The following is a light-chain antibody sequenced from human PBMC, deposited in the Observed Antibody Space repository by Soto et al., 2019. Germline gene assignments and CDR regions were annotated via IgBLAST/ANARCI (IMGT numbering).Light chain of an antibody. J-gene: IGKJ5*01. Sequence: EIVLTQSPATLSLSPGDRATLSCRASQSVSRYLAWYQQKPAQAPRLLIYDASTRATGIPARCSRSVSGTDFTLTISTLEPEDFPVYYCQQRSNWPLFSFGQGTRLEIK. CDR3: QQRSNWPLFS. V-gene: IGKV3-11*01. CDR1: QSVSRY. CDR2: DAS.